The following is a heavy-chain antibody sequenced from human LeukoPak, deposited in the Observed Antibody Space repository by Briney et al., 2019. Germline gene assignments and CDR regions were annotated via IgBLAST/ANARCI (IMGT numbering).Heavy chain of an antibody. CDR2: ISSSSSTI. CDR1: GFTFSSYS. CDR3: ASDLGYCSSTSCYPPVDY. D-gene: IGHD2-2*01. J-gene: IGHJ4*02. V-gene: IGHV3-48*01. Sequence: PGGSLRLSCAASGFTFSSYSMNWVRQAPGKGLEWVSYISSSSSTIYYADSVKGRFTISRDNAKNSPYLQMNSLRAEDTAVYYCASDLGYCSSTSCYPPVDYWGQGTLVTVSS.